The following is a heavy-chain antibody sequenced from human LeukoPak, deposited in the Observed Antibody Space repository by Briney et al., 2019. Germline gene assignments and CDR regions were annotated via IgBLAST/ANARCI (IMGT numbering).Heavy chain of an antibody. J-gene: IGHJ3*02. CDR1: GFTVSSNY. CDR2: IYSGGST. CDR3: ARMTPMNAFEI. V-gene: IGHV3-53*01. Sequence: PGGSLRLSCAASGFTVSSNYMSWVRQAPGKGLEWVSVIYSGGSTYYADSVKGRFTISRDNSKNTLYVQMNSLRAEDTAVYYCARMTPMNAFEIWGQGTMVTVSS.